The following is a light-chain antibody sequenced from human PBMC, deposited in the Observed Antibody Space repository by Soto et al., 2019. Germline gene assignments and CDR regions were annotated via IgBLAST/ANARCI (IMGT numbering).Light chain of an antibody. J-gene: IGLJ1*01. Sequence: QSVLTQPPSASGTPGQGVTVSCSGSSSNIGTNPVDWYQQLPGTAPKLLIFGNDQRPSGVPDRFSGSKSGTSASLAISGLQSEDESDYYCAAWDDSLNGYVFGSRTKVTVL. CDR3: AAWDDSLNGYV. CDR1: SSNIGTNP. CDR2: GND. V-gene: IGLV1-44*01.